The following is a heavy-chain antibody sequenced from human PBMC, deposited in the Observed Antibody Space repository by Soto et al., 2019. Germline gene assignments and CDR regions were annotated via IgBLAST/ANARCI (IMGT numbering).Heavy chain of an antibody. J-gene: IGHJ5*02. Sequence: ASVKVSCKASGYSFTANSMHWVRQAPGKGLEWMGGFDPEDGEMIYAQKFQGRVTMTEDTSTDTAYMELSSLRSEDTAVYFCATGGEWVLTSLTNWFDPWGQGTLVTVSS. CDR2: FDPEDGEM. D-gene: IGHD3-16*01. CDR3: ATGGEWVLTSLTNWFDP. V-gene: IGHV1-24*01. CDR1: GYSFTANS.